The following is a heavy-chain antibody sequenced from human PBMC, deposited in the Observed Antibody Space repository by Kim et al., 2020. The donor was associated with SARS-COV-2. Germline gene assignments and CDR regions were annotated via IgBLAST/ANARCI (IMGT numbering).Heavy chain of an antibody. J-gene: IGHJ4*02. CDR2: ISYDGSNK. D-gene: IGHD6-13*01. Sequence: GGSLRLSCAASGFTFSSYAMHWVRQAPGKGLEWVAVISYDGSNKYYADSVKGRFTISRDNSKNTLYLQMNSLRAEDTAVYYCASLGIAAAGPLDYWDQGT. V-gene: IGHV3-30*04. CDR3: ASLGIAAAGPLDY. CDR1: GFTFSSYA.